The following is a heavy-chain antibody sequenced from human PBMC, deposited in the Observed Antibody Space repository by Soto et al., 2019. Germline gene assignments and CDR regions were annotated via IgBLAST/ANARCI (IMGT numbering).Heavy chain of an antibody. CDR3: ARVRIDCSGGSCSYYFDY. Sequence: SETLSLTCTFSDGSISSGGYNWSWIRQPPGKGLEWIGYIYYSGSTYYNPSLKSRVTISVDTSKNQFSLKLSSVTAADTAVYYCARVRIDCSGGSCSYYFDYWGQGTLVTVS. V-gene: IGHV4-31*03. CDR2: IYYSGST. J-gene: IGHJ4*02. D-gene: IGHD2-15*01. CDR1: DGSISSGGYN.